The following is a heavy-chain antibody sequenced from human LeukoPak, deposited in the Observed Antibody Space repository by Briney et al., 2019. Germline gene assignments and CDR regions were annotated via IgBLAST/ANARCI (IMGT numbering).Heavy chain of an antibody. CDR3: ARDLYSYGSNWFDP. CDR2: IYTSGST. D-gene: IGHD5-18*01. Sequence: SETLSLTCTVSGGSISSYYWSWIRQPAGKGLEWIGRIYTSGSTNYNPSLKSRVTISVDTSKNQFSLKLSSVTAADTAVYYCARDLYSYGSNWFDPWGQGTLVTVSS. J-gene: IGHJ5*02. CDR1: GGSISSYY. V-gene: IGHV4-4*07.